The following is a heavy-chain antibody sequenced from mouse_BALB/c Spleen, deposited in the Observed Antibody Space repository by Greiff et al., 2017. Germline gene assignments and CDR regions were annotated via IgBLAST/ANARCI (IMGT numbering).Heavy chain of an antibody. V-gene: IGHV14-3*02. CDR2: IDPANGNT. CDR1: GFNIKDTY. J-gene: IGHJ2*01. CDR3: ARLGWLLIDY. D-gene: IGHD2-3*01. Sequence: EVQVVESGAELVKPGASVKLSCTTSGFNIKDTYMHWVKQRPEQGLEWIGRIDPANGNTKYDPKFQGKATITADTSSNTAYLQLSSLTSEDTAVYYCARLGWLLIDYWGQGTTLTVSA.